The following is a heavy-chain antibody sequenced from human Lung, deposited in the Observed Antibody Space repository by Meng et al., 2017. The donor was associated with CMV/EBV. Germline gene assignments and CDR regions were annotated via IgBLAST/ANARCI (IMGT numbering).Heavy chain of an antibody. CDR3: ARDLRPSGGGMEV. CDR1: GFSVNSNF. V-gene: IGHV3-53*01. J-gene: IGHJ6*02. CDR2: IYTGGIT. Sequence: GEXXKISCAASGFSVNSNFMNWVRQAPGKGLEWVSVIYTGGITYYADSVKGRFTISRDNSKNTVHLQMNNLRPGDTAVYYCARDLRPSGGGMEVWGQGPTVTVSS. D-gene: IGHD2-8*02.